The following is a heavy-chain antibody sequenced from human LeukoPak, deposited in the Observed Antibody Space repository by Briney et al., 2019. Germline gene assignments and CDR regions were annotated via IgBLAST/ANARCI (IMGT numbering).Heavy chain of an antibody. Sequence: SETLSLTCTASDDSISRDFGTWIRQPPGKGLEWIGYIRYSGRTEYNPSLKSRVTISIQTSKNQFSLKLTSVTAADTAIYYCARLPDVSGWPFDYWGQGILVTVSS. CDR2: IRYSGRT. CDR3: ARLPDVSGWPFDY. J-gene: IGHJ4*02. D-gene: IGHD6-19*01. V-gene: IGHV4-59*01. CDR1: DDSISRDF.